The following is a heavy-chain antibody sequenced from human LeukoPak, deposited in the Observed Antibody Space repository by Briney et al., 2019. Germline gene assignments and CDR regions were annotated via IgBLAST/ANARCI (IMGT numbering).Heavy chain of an antibody. CDR2: IWYDGSNK. CDR1: GFTFSSYG. V-gene: IGHV3-33*01. Sequence: GGSLRLSCAASGFTFSSYGMHWVRQAPGKGLEWVAVIWYDGSNKYYADSVKGRFTISRDNSKNTLYLQMNSLRAEDTAVYYCARDVVVVPAPPYYYGMDVWGQGTTVTVSS. J-gene: IGHJ6*02. D-gene: IGHD2-2*01. CDR3: ARDVVVVPAPPYYYGMDV.